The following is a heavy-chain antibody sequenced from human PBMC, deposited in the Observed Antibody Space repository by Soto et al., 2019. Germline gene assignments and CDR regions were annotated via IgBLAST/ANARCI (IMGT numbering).Heavy chain of an antibody. CDR3: AIRQVITFGGVIADDAFDI. CDR2: ISGSGGST. J-gene: IGHJ3*02. CDR1: GFTFSSYA. Sequence: GGSLRLSCAASGFTFSSYAMSWVRQAPGKGLEWVSAISGSGGSTYYADSVKGRFTISRDNSKNTLYLQMNSLRAEDTAVYYCAIRQVITFGGVIADDAFDIWGQGTMVTV. D-gene: IGHD3-16*02. V-gene: IGHV3-23*01.